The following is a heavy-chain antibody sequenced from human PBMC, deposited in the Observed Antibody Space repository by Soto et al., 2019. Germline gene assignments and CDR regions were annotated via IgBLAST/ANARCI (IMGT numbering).Heavy chain of an antibody. CDR3: AKDRLRDGASRQGFDY. CDR2: ITNSGGSS. D-gene: IGHD6-6*01. CDR1: GFTFSSHA. Sequence: EVQLLESGGGLVQPGGSLRLSCAASGFTFSSHAMAWVRQAPGKGLEWVSAITNSGGSSYVADSVKGRFTISRDNSKNTVDLQMNSLRAEDTAVYYCAKDRLRDGASRQGFDYWGQGTLVTASS. V-gene: IGHV3-23*01. J-gene: IGHJ4*02.